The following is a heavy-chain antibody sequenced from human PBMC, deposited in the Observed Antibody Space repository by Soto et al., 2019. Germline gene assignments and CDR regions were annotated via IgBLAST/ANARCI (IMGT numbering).Heavy chain of an antibody. CDR2: IYWDDDK. J-gene: IGHJ4*02. Sequence: QITLKESGPPLVKPTQTLTLTCTFSGCSLSSSGVGVGWIRQPPGKALEWIALIYWDDDKRYSPSLKSRVTITKDTSRNHVVLTMTNMDPVDTATYYCAHRRSSDWNKSDFDYWSQGTLVIVSS. V-gene: IGHV2-5*02. CDR3: AHRRSSDWNKSDFDY. D-gene: IGHD1-1*01. CDR1: GCSLSSSGVG.